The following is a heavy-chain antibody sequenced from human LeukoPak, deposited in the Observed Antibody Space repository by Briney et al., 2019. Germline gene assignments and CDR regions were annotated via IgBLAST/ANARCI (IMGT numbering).Heavy chain of an antibody. J-gene: IGHJ4*02. D-gene: IGHD5-18*01. V-gene: IGHV3-23*01. CDR2: ISGSGGAT. Sequence: GGSLRLSCAASGFTFSNYPMSWDRQAPGKGLEWVSLISGSGGATYYADSVKGRFTISRDNSKNTLYLQMNSLRAEDTAVYYCAKDLSTGYGNYWGQGTLVTVSS. CDR1: GFTFSNYP. CDR3: AKDLSTGYGNY.